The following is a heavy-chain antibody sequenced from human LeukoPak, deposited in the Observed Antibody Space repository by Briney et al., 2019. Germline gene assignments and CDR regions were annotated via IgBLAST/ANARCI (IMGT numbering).Heavy chain of an antibody. Sequence: GGSLRLSCAASGFTFSNFGMSWVRQAPGKGLEWVSGFSGSGGSTYYADSVKGRFTISRDNSKNTLYLQMNSLRAEDTAVYYCAREGQQLAFDYWGQGTLVTVSS. CDR2: FSGSGGST. CDR1: GFTFSNFG. CDR3: AREGQQLAFDY. V-gene: IGHV3-23*01. D-gene: IGHD6-13*01. J-gene: IGHJ4*02.